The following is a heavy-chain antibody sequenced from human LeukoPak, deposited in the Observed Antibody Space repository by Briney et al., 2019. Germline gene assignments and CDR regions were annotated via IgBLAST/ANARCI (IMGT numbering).Heavy chain of an antibody. J-gene: IGHJ4*02. Sequence: GGSLRLSCAASGFTFSNYAMSWVRQAPGKGREWVSLISGSGASKYYADSVKGRFTVSRDNSKNTLYLQMNSLRAEDTAVYYCAKDPDCSSISCRAPFDYWGQGTLVTVSS. V-gene: IGHV3-23*01. CDR2: ISGSGASK. D-gene: IGHD2-2*01. CDR3: AKDPDCSSISCRAPFDY. CDR1: GFTFSNYA.